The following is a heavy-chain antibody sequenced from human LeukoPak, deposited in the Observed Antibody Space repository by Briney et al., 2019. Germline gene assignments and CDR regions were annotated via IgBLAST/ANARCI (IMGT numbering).Heavy chain of an antibody. Sequence: GESLKISCKGSGYSFTSYCIGWVRQMPGKGLEWMGIIYPGDSDTRYSPSFQGQVTISADKSISTAYLQWSSLKASDTAMYYCARLFMYCSGGSCYPDYWGQGTLVTVSS. V-gene: IGHV5-51*01. D-gene: IGHD2-15*01. CDR1: GYSFTSYC. CDR2: IYPGDSDT. CDR3: ARLFMYCSGGSCYPDY. J-gene: IGHJ4*02.